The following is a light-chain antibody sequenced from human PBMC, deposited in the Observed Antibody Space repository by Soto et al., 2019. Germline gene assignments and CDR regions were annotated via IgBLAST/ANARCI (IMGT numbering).Light chain of an antibody. CDR3: QNYNSAPRT. CDR2: AAS. Sequence: DIQMTQSPSSLSASVGDRATITCLASQCVNNYLAWYQQRPGKVPKLLIYAASTLQSGVPSRFRGSRSGTDFTLTISSLQPEDVATYYCQNYNSAPRTFGQGTKVDIK. J-gene: IGKJ1*01. V-gene: IGKV1-27*01. CDR1: QCVNNY.